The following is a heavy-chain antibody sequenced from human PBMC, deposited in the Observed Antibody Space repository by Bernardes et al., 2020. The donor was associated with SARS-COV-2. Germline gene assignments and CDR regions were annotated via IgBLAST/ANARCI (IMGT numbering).Heavy chain of an antibody. CDR1: GYTLTDLS. CDR2: FDPEDGET. CDR3: ATTSPLRFLERTEFDP. J-gene: IGHJ5*02. Sequence: ASGKVYCKVSGYTLTDLSLHWVRQAPGKGLEWMGGFDPEDGETIYAQKFQGRVTMAEDTSTDTAYMELSSLRSEDTAVYYCATTSPLRFLERTEFDPWGQGTLVTVSS. V-gene: IGHV1-24*01. D-gene: IGHD3-3*01.